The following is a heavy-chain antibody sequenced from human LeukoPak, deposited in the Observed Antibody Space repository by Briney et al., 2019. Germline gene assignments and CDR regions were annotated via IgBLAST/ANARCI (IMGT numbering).Heavy chain of an antibody. D-gene: IGHD2-2*01. CDR1: GGSFSGYY. Sequence: SETLSLTCAVSGGSFSGYYWSWIRQPPGKGLEWIGEINHSGSTNYNPSLKSRVTISVDTSKNQFSLKLSSVTAADTAVYYCARALGRYCSSTSCYYPQIVFDYWGQGTLVTVSS. CDR3: ARALGRYCSSTSCYYPQIVFDY. J-gene: IGHJ4*02. CDR2: INHSGST. V-gene: IGHV4-34*01.